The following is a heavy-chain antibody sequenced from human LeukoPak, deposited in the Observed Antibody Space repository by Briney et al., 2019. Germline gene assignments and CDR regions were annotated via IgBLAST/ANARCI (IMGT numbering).Heavy chain of an antibody. J-gene: IGHJ4*02. Sequence: GGSLRLSCAASGFTFSTYAMHWVRQAPGKGLEWVANVKKDGSEKYYVDSVKGRFTISRDNAKTSLYLQMNSLRAEDTAVYYCARDLSGVTGYTYGRGIDYWGQGTLVTVSS. CDR2: VKKDGSEK. CDR1: GFTFSTYA. V-gene: IGHV3-7*01. D-gene: IGHD5-18*01. CDR3: ARDLSGVTGYTYGRGIDY.